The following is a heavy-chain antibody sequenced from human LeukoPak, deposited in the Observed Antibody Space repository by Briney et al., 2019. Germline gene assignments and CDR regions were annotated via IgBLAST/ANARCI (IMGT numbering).Heavy chain of an antibody. D-gene: IGHD3-10*01. Sequence: PGGSLRLSCAASGFTFSSYGMHWVRQAPGKGLEWVAVIWYDGSNKYYADSVKGRFTISRDNSKNTLYLQMNSLRAEDTAVYYCAKYYYTSGSSGGRVFDYWGQGTLVTVSS. V-gene: IGHV3-33*06. CDR3: AKYYYTSGSSGGRVFDY. CDR2: IWYDGSNK. J-gene: IGHJ4*02. CDR1: GFTFSSYG.